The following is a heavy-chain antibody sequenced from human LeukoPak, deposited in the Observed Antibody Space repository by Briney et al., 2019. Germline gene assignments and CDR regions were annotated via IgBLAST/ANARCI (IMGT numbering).Heavy chain of an antibody. CDR1: GFTFFTYW. D-gene: IGHD3-10*02. CDR3: ARAGRKSRGVDLVRKKETGYYYYMDV. Sequence: GGSLRLSCAASGFTFFTYWMSWVRQAPGKGLEWVATIKQDGSEKYYVDSVKGRFTISRDNAKNSLYLQMNSLRAEDTAVYYCARAGRKSRGVDLVRKKETGYYYYMDVWGKGTTVTVSS. CDR2: IKQDGSEK. V-gene: IGHV3-7*01. J-gene: IGHJ6*03.